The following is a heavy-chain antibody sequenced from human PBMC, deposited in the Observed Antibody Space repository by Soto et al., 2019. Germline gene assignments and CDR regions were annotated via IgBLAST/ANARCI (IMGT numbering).Heavy chain of an antibody. D-gene: IGHD2-8*01. V-gene: IGHV3-11*01. Sequence: PGGSLRLSCAASGFVFSDYYMNWIRQAPGKGLEWVSYISTSGSTIYYADSVKGRFTISRDNAKNSLYLQMNSLRADDTAVYYCARDRMVLGAFDIWGQGTMVTVSS. CDR3: ARDRMVLGAFDI. CDR1: GFVFSDYY. CDR2: ISTSGSTI. J-gene: IGHJ3*02.